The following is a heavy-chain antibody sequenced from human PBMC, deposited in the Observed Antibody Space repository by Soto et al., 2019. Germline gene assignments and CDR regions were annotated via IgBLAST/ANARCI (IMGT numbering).Heavy chain of an antibody. V-gene: IGHV3-48*02. D-gene: IGHD2-21*02. CDR3: ARATDH. J-gene: IGHJ4*02. CDR2: ISSRSTI. Sequence: EVQLVESGGGLVQPGGSLRLSCAASGFTFSTYSMNWVRQAPGKGLKWLSYISSRSTIYYADSVKGRLTISRDNAKNSLYLQMNSLRDEDTAVYYCARATDHWGQGTLVTVSS. CDR1: GFTFSTYS.